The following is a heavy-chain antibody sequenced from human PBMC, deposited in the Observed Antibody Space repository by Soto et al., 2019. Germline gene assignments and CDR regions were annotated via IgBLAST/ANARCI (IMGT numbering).Heavy chain of an antibody. CDR1: GFTFSSYS. Sequence: GSLRLSCVASGFTFSSYSMNWVRQAPGKGLEWVSSISSSSSYIYYADSVKGRFTISRDNAKNSLYLQMNSLRAEDTAVYYCAREIPGIAAAGPWFDPWGQGTLVTVSS. CDR2: ISSSSSYI. J-gene: IGHJ5*02. D-gene: IGHD6-13*01. CDR3: AREIPGIAAAGPWFDP. V-gene: IGHV3-21*01.